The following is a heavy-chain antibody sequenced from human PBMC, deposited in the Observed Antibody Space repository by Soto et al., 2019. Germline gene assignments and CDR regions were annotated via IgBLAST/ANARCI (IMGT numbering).Heavy chain of an antibody. D-gene: IGHD3-10*01. CDR3: CSMVRGADHAFDI. CDR1: GGTFSSYT. V-gene: IGHV1-69*02. J-gene: IGHJ3*02. CDR2: IIPILGIA. Sequence: QVQLVQSGAEVKKPGSSVKVSCKASGGTFSSYTISWVRQAPGQGLEWMGRIIPILGIANYAQKFQGRVTITADKSTSTAYMELSSLRSEDTAVYYCCSMVRGADHAFDIWGQGTMVTVSS.